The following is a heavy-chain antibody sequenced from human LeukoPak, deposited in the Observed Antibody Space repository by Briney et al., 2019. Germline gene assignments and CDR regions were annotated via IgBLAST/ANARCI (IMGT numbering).Heavy chain of an antibody. CDR1: GFTFSSYS. V-gene: IGHV3-21*01. D-gene: IGHD3-16*02. CDR2: ISSSSSYI. CDR3: ASDRFQRLGDLSAWAY. Sequence: RGSLRLSCAASGFTFSSYSMNWVRQAPGKGLEWVSSISSSSSYIYYADSVKGRFTISRDNAKNSLYLQMNSLRAEDTAVYYCASDRFQRLGDLSAWAYWSQGSLLTVSS. J-gene: IGHJ1*01.